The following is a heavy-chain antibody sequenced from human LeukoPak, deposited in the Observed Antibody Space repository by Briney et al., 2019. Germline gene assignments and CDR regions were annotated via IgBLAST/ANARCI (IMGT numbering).Heavy chain of an antibody. D-gene: IGHD5-18*01. Sequence: GGSLRLSCAASGFTFSSYAMSWVRQAPGKGLEWVSAISGSGDNTYYADSVKGRFTISRDNPENTLYLQMNSLRAEDTAVYYCARGGQLWFSGYYFDYWGQGTLVTVSS. CDR1: GFTFSSYA. J-gene: IGHJ4*02. CDR2: ISGSGDNT. V-gene: IGHV3-23*01. CDR3: ARGGQLWFSGYYFDY.